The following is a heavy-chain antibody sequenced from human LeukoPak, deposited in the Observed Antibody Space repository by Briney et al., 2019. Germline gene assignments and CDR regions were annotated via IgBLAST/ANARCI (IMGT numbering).Heavy chain of an antibody. CDR1: GFTFSSYG. J-gene: IGHJ4*02. Sequence: GRSLRLSCAASGFTFSSYGMHWVRQAPGKGLEWVAVIWYDGSNKYYADSVKGRFTISRDNSKNTLYLQMNSLRAEDTAVYYCARDSSSWTDSGIFDYWGQGTLVTVSS. D-gene: IGHD6-13*01. CDR2: IWYDGSNK. CDR3: ARDSSSWTDSGIFDY. V-gene: IGHV3-33*01.